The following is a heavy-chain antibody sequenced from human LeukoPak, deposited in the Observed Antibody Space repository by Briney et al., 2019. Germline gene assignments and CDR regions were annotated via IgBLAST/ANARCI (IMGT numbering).Heavy chain of an antibody. J-gene: IGHJ4*02. Sequence: GASVKVSCKASGYTFTSYGISWVRQAPGQGLEWMGWISAYNGNTNYAQKLQGRVTMTTDTSTSTAYMELRSLRSDDTAVYYCARGGYDFWSGYNFDYWGQGTLDTVSS. D-gene: IGHD3-3*01. CDR2: ISAYNGNT. V-gene: IGHV1-18*01. CDR3: ARGGYDFWSGYNFDY. CDR1: GYTFTSYG.